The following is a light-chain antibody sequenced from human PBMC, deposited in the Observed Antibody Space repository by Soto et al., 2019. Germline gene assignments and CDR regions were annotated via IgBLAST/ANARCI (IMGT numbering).Light chain of an antibody. CDR2: GAS. CDR3: QQYNNWPHS. J-gene: IGKJ2*01. CDR1: QSVSSN. Sequence: EIVMTQSPATLSLSPGQRATLSCRASQSVSSNLAWYQQILGQAPRLLISGASTRATGIPARFTGSGSGTEFTLTISSLQSEDFAVYYCQQYNNWPHSFGQGTQVDIK. V-gene: IGKV3-15*01.